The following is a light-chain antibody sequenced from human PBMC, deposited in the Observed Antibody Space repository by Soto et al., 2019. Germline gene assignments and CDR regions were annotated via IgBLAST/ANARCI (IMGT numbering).Light chain of an antibody. CDR3: CAYAGTHWV. J-gene: IGLJ3*02. Sequence: QSALTQPRSVSGSPGQSVTISCTGTSSDVGYSNYVSWYQQHPGKAPKLMIYDVIKRPSGVPDRFSGSKSGYTASLTISGLQAEDEADYHCCAYAGTHWVFGGGTKLTVL. CDR1: SSDVGYSNY. V-gene: IGLV2-11*01. CDR2: DVI.